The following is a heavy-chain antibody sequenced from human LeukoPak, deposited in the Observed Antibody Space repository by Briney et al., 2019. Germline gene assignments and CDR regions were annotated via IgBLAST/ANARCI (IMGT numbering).Heavy chain of an antibody. V-gene: IGHV1-18*01. CDR2: ISAYNGNT. J-gene: IGHJ3*02. Sequence: ASVKVSCKASGYTFTSYGISWVRQAPGQGLEWMGWISAYNGNTNYAQKLQGRVTMTTDTSTSTAYMELRSLRSDDTAVYYCARGSSSWTHRAGAFDIWGQGTMVTVFS. D-gene: IGHD6-13*01. CDR1: GYTFTSYG. CDR3: ARGSSSWTHRAGAFDI.